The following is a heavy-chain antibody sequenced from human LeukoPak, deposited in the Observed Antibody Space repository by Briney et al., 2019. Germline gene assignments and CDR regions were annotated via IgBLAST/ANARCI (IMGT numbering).Heavy chain of an antibody. CDR3: ARDQGNSLFDY. V-gene: IGHV4-59*01. CDR1: GGSISSYY. Sequence: SETLSLTCTVSGGSISSYYWSWIRQPPGKGLEWIGYIYYSGSTNYNPSLKSRVTISVDTSKNQFSLELSSVTAADTAVYYCARDQGNSLFDYWGQGTLVTVSS. D-gene: IGHD4-23*01. CDR2: IYYSGST. J-gene: IGHJ4*02.